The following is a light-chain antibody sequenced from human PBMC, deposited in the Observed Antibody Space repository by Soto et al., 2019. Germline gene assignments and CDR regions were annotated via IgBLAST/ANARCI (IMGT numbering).Light chain of an antibody. CDR3: QQYDSYPWT. Sequence: DIQMTQSPSTLSASVGDRVTITCRASQSLSRWLAWYQQKPGKAPKLLIYDASSLESGVPSRFSGSASGTEFTLSITPLHPDDFATYYCQQYDSYPWTLGQGTKVDIK. J-gene: IGKJ1*01. CDR2: DAS. V-gene: IGKV1-5*01. CDR1: QSLSRW.